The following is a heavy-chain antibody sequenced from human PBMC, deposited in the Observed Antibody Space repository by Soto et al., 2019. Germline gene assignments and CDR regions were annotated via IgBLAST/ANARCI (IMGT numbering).Heavy chain of an antibody. CDR3: ARDRGVQGVSHSMDY. Sequence: PSETLSLTCTVSGGSISSGGYYWSWIRQHPGKGLEWIGYIYYSGSTYYNPSLKSRVTISVDTSKNQFSLKLSSVTAADTAVDYCARDRGVQGVSHSMDYWGQGTLVTVSS. J-gene: IGHJ4*02. D-gene: IGHD3-10*01. CDR1: GGSISSGGYY. CDR2: IYYSGST. V-gene: IGHV4-31*02.